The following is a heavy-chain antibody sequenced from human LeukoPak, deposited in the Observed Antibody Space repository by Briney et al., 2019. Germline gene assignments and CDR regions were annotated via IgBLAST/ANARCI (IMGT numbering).Heavy chain of an antibody. CDR2: ISAYNGNT. CDR1: GYTFTSYG. J-gene: IGHJ4*02. CDR3: ARDSPTKYYYDSSGLDY. Sequence: ASVKVSCTASGYTFTSYGISWVRQAPGQGLEWMGWISAYNGNTNYAQKLQGRVTMTTDTSTSTAYMELRSLRSDDTAVYYCARDSPTKYYYDSSGLDYWGQGTLVTVAS. V-gene: IGHV1-18*01. D-gene: IGHD3-22*01.